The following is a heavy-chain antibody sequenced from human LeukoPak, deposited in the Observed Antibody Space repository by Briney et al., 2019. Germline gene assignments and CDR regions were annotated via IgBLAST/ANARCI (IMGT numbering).Heavy chain of an antibody. J-gene: IGHJ4*02. D-gene: IGHD3-22*01. Sequence: PSETLSLTCTVSGGSISSFYWNWIRQPPGKGLEWIGYIYYSGSIYYNPSLKSRVIMSVDTSKNQFSLKLSSLTAADTAIYYCAREIYYDSSAYDYWGQGTLVTVSS. CDR2: IYYSGSI. CDR3: AREIYYDSSAYDY. CDR1: GGSISSFY. V-gene: IGHV4-59*12.